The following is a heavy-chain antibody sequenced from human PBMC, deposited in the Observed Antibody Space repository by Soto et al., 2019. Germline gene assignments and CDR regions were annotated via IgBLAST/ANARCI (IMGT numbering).Heavy chain of an antibody. CDR3: ARDLVTFGGVIVSGY. CDR1: GYTFTNYG. Sequence: QVQVVQSGAEVKEPGASVKVSCKASGYTFTNYGINWVRQAPGQGLEWMGWISAYNGNANYAQKFQGRDTMTTDTSTTTAYMELRSLRSDDTAVYYCARDLVTFGGVIVSGYWGQGSLVIVSS. CDR2: ISAYNGNA. V-gene: IGHV1-18*01. J-gene: IGHJ4*02. D-gene: IGHD3-16*02.